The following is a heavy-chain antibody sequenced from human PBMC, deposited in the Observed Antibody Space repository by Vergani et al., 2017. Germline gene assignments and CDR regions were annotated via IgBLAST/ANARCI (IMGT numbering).Heavy chain of an antibody. CDR2: ILSNSGRI. V-gene: IGHV3-9*01. CDR1: GFNFHDYA. CDR3: TKDQSGDLDY. J-gene: IGHJ4*02. Sequence: EVQLVESGGGLVQPGMSLRLSCVGSGFNFHDYAFHWVRQAPGKGLEWVSGILSNSGRIGYADSVKGGFTISRDDDKNSLCLQMNSLRIEDTAVYYCTKDQSGDLDYWGQGTLVTVSS. D-gene: IGHD3-10*01.